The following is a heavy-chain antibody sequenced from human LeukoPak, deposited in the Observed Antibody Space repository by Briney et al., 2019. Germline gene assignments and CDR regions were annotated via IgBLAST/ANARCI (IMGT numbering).Heavy chain of an antibody. D-gene: IGHD4-17*01. CDR3: ARYGDRGFDF. CDR2: ISSSGRTI. CDR1: GFIFSSYE. Sequence: VGSLRLSCAASGFIFSSYEMMWVRQAPGKGLEWVSYISSSGRTIYYADSVKGRFIISRDNAKNSLYLQMNSLRAEDTAVYYCARYGDRGFDFWGQGTRVTVSS. V-gene: IGHV3-48*03. J-gene: IGHJ4*02.